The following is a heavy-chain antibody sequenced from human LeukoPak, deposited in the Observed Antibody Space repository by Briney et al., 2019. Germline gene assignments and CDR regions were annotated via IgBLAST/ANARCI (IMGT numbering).Heavy chain of an antibody. V-gene: IGHV1-18*01. D-gene: IGHD2-2*01. CDR3: ARDRVVPAAIMDAFVI. Sequence: ASVKVSCKASGYTFTSYGIRWVRQAPGQELEWMGWISAYNGNTNYAQKLQGRVTMTTDTSTSTAYMELRSLRSDDTAVYYCARDRVVPAAIMDAFVIWGQGTMVTVSS. J-gene: IGHJ3*02. CDR2: ISAYNGNT. CDR1: GYTFTSYG.